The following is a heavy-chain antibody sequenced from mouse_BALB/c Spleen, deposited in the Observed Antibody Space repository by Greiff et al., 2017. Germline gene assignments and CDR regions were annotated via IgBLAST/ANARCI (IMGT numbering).Heavy chain of an antibody. V-gene: IGHV5-6*01. CDR1: GFTFSRYG. D-gene: IGHD3-2*01. J-gene: IGHJ3*01. Sequence: EVHVLESGGYLVKPGGSLKLSCPASGFTFSRYGMSWVRQTPDKRLEWVAILSSGVSYTYYPDSVKGRFTISRDNTENTLYLQISRLKSKDTAMYCCARIGDSSGYLFAYWGQGTLVTVAA. CDR3: ARIGDSSGYLFAY. CDR2: LSSGVSYT.